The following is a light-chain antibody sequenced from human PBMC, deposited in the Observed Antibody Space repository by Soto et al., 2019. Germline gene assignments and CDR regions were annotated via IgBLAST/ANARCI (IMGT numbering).Light chain of an antibody. J-gene: IGKJ1*01. Sequence: EIVLTQSPGTLSLSSGERATLSCRASQSVSNTYVAWYQHIPGQTPRLLIYGASNRATGIPDRFSGSGSGTDFTLTISRLEPEHFAVYYCQQHDNSPWMFGQGTKVDIK. CDR3: QQHDNSPWM. V-gene: IGKV3-20*01. CDR1: QSVSNTY. CDR2: GAS.